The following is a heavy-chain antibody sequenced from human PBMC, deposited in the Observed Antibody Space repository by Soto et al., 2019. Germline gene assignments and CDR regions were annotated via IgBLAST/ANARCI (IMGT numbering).Heavy chain of an antibody. CDR1: GDSVSSNSAA. J-gene: IGHJ3*02. V-gene: IGHV6-1*01. Sequence: PSQTLSLTCAISGDSVSSNSAAWNWIRQSPSRGLEWLGRTYYRSKWYNDYAVSVKSRITINPDTSKNQFSLQLNSVTPEDTAVYYCARTPHLPWQQLVQNAFDIWGQGTMVTVSS. CDR3: ARTPHLPWQQLVQNAFDI. D-gene: IGHD6-13*01. CDR2: TYYRSKWYN.